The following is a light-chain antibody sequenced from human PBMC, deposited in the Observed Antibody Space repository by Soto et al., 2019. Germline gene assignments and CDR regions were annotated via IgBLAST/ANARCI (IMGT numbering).Light chain of an antibody. CDR3: SSYTSSSTSYV. Sequence: QSVLTQPASVSGSPGQSITISCTGTSSDVGGYNYVSWYQQHPGKAPKLMIYEVSNRPSRASNRFSGSKSGNTASLTISGLQPEVEADYYCSSYTSSSTSYVFGTGTKVTVL. CDR1: SSDVGGYNY. J-gene: IGLJ1*01. V-gene: IGLV2-14*01. CDR2: EVS.